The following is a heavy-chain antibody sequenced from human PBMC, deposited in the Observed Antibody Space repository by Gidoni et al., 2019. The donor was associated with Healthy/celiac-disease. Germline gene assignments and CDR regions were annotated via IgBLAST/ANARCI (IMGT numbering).Heavy chain of an antibody. V-gene: IGHV3-30*04. D-gene: IGHD3-3*01. CDR2: ISYDGSNK. CDR1: GFTFSSYA. Sequence: QVQLVESGGGVVQPGRSLRLSCAASGFTFSSYAMHWDRQAPGKGLEWVAVISYDGSNKYYADSVKGRFTISRDNSKNTLYLQMNSLRAEDTAVYYCARPKLRFLEWLSQYYYYYYGMDVWGQGTTVTVSS. J-gene: IGHJ6*02. CDR3: ARPKLRFLEWLSQYYYYYYGMDV.